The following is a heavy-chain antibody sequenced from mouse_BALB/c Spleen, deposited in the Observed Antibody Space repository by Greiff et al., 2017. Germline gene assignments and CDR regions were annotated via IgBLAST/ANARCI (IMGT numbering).Heavy chain of an antibody. J-gene: IGHJ3*01. V-gene: IGHV1-18*01. CDR1: GYSFTGYT. CDR3: ARNYYGYDGFAY. CDR2: INPYNGGT. D-gene: IGHD2-2*01. Sequence: DVKLQESGPELVKPGASMKISCKASGYSFTGYTMNWVKQSHGKNLEWIGLINPYNGGTSYNQKFKGKATLTVDKSSSTAYMELLSLTSEDSAVYYCARNYYGYDGFAYWGQGTLVTVSA.